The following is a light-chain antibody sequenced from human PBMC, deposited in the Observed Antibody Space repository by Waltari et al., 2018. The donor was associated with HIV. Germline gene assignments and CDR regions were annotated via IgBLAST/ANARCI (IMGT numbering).Light chain of an antibody. Sequence: QSALTQPASVSGSPGPSITISCTGTSSDVGGYNYVSKYQQHPGKAPKLMIYEISNRPSGISNRFSGSKSGNTASLTISGLQAEDEADYYCSSYTRNNNVFGNVTKVTVL. CDR3: SSYTRNNNV. V-gene: IGLV2-14*01. J-gene: IGLJ1*01. CDR1: SSDVGGYNY. CDR2: EIS.